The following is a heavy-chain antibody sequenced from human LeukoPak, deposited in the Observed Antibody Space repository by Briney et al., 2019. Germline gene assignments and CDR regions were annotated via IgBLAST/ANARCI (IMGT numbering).Heavy chain of an antibody. CDR3: ARDNAGLVKHLDAFDL. Sequence: GGSLRLSCAASEFTFSSYGMHWVRQAPGKGLEWVAVIWNDGSNTYYGDSVKGLFTISRDNSKNTLYLQMNSLRAEDTAVYYCARDNAGLVKHLDAFDLWGQGTMVTVAS. D-gene: IGHD1-26*01. J-gene: IGHJ3*01. CDR1: EFTFSSYG. V-gene: IGHV3-33*01. CDR2: IWNDGSNT.